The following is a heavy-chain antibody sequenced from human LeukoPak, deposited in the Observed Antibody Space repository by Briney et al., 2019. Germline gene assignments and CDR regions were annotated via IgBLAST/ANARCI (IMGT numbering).Heavy chain of an antibody. CDR2: IYYSGST. V-gene: IGHV4-39*01. D-gene: IGHD6-6*01. CDR1: GGSISSSSYY. J-gene: IGHJ6*02. Sequence: KPSETLSLTCTVSGGSISSSSYYWGWIRQPPGKGLEWIGSIYYSGSTYYNPSLKSRVTISVDTSKNQFSLKLSSVTAADTAVYYCARHDGTRSSLVGHVYYGMDVWGQGTTVIVSS. CDR3: ARHDGTRSSLVGHVYYGMDV.